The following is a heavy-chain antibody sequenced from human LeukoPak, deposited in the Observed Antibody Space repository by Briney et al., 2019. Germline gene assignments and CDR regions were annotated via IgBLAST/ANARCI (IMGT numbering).Heavy chain of an antibody. J-gene: IGHJ4*02. CDR1: GFAFSIYA. CDR3: AKAGCTNIVCYLNS. V-gene: IGHV3-23*01. D-gene: IGHD2-8*01. Sequence: GGSLRLSCAASGFAFSIYAMSGVRGAPGKGVEWGSGIIGSGGGTYYADSEKGRFTFPRDNSKNTLYLQMNSLRAEDTAIYYCAKAGCTNIVCYLNSWGQGTLVTVSS. CDR2: IIGSGGGT.